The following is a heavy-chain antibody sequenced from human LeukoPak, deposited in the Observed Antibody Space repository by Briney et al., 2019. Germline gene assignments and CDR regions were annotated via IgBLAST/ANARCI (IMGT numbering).Heavy chain of an antibody. Sequence: ASVKVSCKASGYTFTSYDINWVRQATGQGLEWMGWMNPNSGNTGYAQKFQGRVTMTRNTSISTAYMELSSLGSEDTAVYLCARATSLYYYYTMDVWGPGTTVTVSS. V-gene: IGHV1-8*01. CDR1: GYTFTSYD. CDR2: MNPNSGNT. J-gene: IGHJ6*02. CDR3: ARATSLYYYYTMDV. D-gene: IGHD3-16*02.